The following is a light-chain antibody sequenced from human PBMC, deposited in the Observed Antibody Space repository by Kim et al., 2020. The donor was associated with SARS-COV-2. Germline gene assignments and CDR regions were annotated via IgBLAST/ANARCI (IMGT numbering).Light chain of an antibody. Sequence: ALGQTVRIKCQGDRLRSYYASWYQQKPGQAPVLVIYGKNNRPSGIPDRFSGSSSGNTASLTITGAQAEDEADYYCNSRDSSGNHWVFGGGTKLTVL. CDR1: RLRSYY. CDR2: GKN. CDR3: NSRDSSGNHWV. J-gene: IGLJ3*02. V-gene: IGLV3-19*01.